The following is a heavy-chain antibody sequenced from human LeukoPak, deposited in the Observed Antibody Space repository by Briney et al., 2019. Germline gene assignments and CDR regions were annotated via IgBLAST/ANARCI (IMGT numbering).Heavy chain of an antibody. CDR1: GFTFSSYA. D-gene: IGHD6-19*01. Sequence: PGGSLRLSCAASGFTFSSYAMSWVRQAPGKGLEWVSVISGSGGSTYYADSVKGRFTISRDNSKNTLYLQMNSLRAEDTAVYYCARVYSSGWSLNDYWGQGTLVTVSS. CDR3: ARVYSSGWSLNDY. J-gene: IGHJ4*02. CDR2: ISGSGGST. V-gene: IGHV3-23*01.